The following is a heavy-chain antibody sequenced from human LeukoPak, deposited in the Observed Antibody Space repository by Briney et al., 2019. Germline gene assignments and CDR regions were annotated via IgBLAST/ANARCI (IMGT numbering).Heavy chain of an antibody. CDR3: ARDQGYTYGFWIKGPDH. D-gene: IGHD5-18*01. Sequence: ASVKVSCKASGYNFGNYDISWVRQAPGQGLEWMGLISVYNGHTKYAQKLQGRVIMTTDTSTSTAYMELRSLRFDDTAVYFCARDQGYTYGFWIKGPDHWGQGTLVTVSS. CDR1: GYNFGNYD. J-gene: IGHJ4*02. CDR2: ISVYNGHT. V-gene: IGHV1-18*01.